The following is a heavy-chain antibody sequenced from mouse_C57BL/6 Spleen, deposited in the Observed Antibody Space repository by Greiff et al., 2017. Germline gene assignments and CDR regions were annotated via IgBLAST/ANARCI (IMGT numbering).Heavy chain of an antibody. V-gene: IGHV1-53*01. D-gene: IGHD1-1*01. CDR1: GYTFTSYW. CDR2: INPSNGGT. J-gene: IGHJ1*03. Sequence: QVQLQQPGTELVKPGASVKLSCTASGYTFTSYWMHWVKQRPGQGLEWIGNINPSNGGTNYNEKFKSKATLTVDKSSSTAYMQLSSLTSEDSAVYYCARLRAYYGSSHWYFDVWGTGTTVTVSS. CDR3: ARLRAYYGSSHWYFDV.